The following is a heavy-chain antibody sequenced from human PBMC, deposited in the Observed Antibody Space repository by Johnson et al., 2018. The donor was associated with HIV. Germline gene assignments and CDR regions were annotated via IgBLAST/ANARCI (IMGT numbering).Heavy chain of an antibody. V-gene: IGHV3-11*04. CDR3: ARSVNAGRPFDI. J-gene: IGHJ3*02. Sequence: VQLVESGGGWVKPGGSLRLSCAASGFTFSDPYMNWIRPAPGTGLEWVSYISGSDVALWSADSVKGRFTVSRDNAKNSFYLQMNSLRAEDTAVYYCARSVNAGRPFDIWGQGTLVTVSS. CDR1: GFTFSDPY. D-gene: IGHD2-8*01. CDR2: ISGSDVAL.